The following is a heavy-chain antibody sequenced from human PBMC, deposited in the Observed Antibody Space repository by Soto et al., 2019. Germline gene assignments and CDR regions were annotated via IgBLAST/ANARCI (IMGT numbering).Heavy chain of an antibody. J-gene: IGHJ4*02. CDR3: ARHASNGDFDF. Sequence: GESLKISSEASGYMFTIYHISWVRQMPGKGLEWVGKIDPSDSRTMYRPSSRARITISVDKSINTAYLEWGRLKASDTAMYYCARHASNGDFDFWAQRTPVPVSS. CDR2: IDPSDSRT. D-gene: IGHD2-8*01. CDR1: GYMFTIYH. V-gene: IGHV5-10-1*01.